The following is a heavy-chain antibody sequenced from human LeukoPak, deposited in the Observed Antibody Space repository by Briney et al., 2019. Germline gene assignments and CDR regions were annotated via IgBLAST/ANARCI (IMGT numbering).Heavy chain of an antibody. V-gene: IGHV3-7*03. Sequence: PGGSLRLSCAASGFTFSSYWMSWVRQAPGKGLEWVANIKQDGSEKYYVDSVKGRFAISRDNAKNSLYLQMNSLRTEDTALYYCARDPRIAVAGSIDQWGQGTLVTVSS. CDR1: GFTFSSYW. CDR3: ARDPRIAVAGSIDQ. D-gene: IGHD6-19*01. CDR2: IKQDGSEK. J-gene: IGHJ4*02.